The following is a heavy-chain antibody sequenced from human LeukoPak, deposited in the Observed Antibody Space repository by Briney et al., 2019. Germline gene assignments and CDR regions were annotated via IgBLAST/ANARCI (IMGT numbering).Heavy chain of an antibody. V-gene: IGHV5-51*01. CDR3: ARLPRAYYYGSGSFYYDY. J-gene: IGHJ4*02. Sequence: GESLKISCKGYGYSFTSYWIGWVRQMPGKGLEWMGIIYPGDSDTRYSPSFQGQVTISADKSISTAYLQRSSLKASDTAMYYCARLPRAYYYGSGSFYYDYWGQGTLVTVSS. D-gene: IGHD3-10*01. CDR1: GYSFTSYW. CDR2: IYPGDSDT.